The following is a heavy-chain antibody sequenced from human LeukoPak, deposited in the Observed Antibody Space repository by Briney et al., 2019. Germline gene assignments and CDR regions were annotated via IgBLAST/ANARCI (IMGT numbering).Heavy chain of an antibody. D-gene: IGHD2-2*01. V-gene: IGHV1-69*05. CDR2: FNPIFGSA. CDR3: ARGYCSSTSCFLDY. CDR1: GDSFGTYG. J-gene: IGHJ4*02. Sequence: SVKVSCKASGDSFGTYGITWVRQAPGEGLEWMGGFNPIFGSAQYAQKFQGRVTITMDVSARTVYMELSSLRSEDTAVYYCARGYCSSTSCFLDYWGQGTLVTVSS.